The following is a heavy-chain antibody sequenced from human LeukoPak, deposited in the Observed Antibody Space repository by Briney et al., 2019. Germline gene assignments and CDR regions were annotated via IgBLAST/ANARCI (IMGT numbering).Heavy chain of an antibody. CDR2: IYSGGST. V-gene: IGHV3-53*01. CDR1: GFTFSSYG. J-gene: IGHJ4*02. D-gene: IGHD6-13*01. Sequence: GRSLRLSCAASGFTFSSYGMHWVRQAPGKGLEWVSVIYSGGSTYYADSVKGRFTISRDNSKNTLYLQMNSLRAEDTAVYYCARGVAAAGRFDYWGQGTLVTVSS. CDR3: ARGVAAAGRFDY.